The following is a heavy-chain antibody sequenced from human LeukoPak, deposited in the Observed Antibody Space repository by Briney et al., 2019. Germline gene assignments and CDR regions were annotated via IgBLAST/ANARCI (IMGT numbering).Heavy chain of an antibody. D-gene: IGHD2-8*01. V-gene: IGHV3-11*04. J-gene: IGHJ4*02. CDR2: ISPTGSDI. CDR3: AKMARTLDY. CDR1: GFTFSDFY. Sequence: GGSLRLSCAASGFTFSDFYTTWIRQTPGKGLEWISYISPTGSDINYGDSMKGRFTISRDNAKNSLYLEMNSLRAEDTAVYYCAKMARTLDYWGQGILVTVSS.